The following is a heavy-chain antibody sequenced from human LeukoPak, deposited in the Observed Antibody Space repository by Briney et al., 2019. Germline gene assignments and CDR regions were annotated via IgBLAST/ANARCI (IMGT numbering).Heavy chain of an antibody. V-gene: IGHV4-59*08. CDR1: GGSISSYY. J-gene: IGHJ5*01. CDR2: IYYSGST. CDR3: ARHFVEVEYSSWFDS. D-gene: IGHD5-18*01. Sequence: SETLSLTCTVSGGSISSYYWSWIRQPPGKGLEWIGYIYYSGSTNYNPSLKSRVTISVDTSKNQFSLKLSSVTAADTAVYYCARHFVEVEYSSWFDSWGQGTLVTVSS.